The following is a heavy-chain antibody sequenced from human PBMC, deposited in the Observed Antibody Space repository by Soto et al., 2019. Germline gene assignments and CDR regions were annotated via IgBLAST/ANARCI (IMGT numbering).Heavy chain of an antibody. D-gene: IGHD3-3*01. CDR2: ISGSGGST. CDR3: AKDNGHLEWLLWGFGGMDV. J-gene: IGHJ6*02. V-gene: IGHV3-23*01. CDR1: GFTFSSYA. Sequence: GGSLRLSCAASGFTFSSYAMSWVRQAPGKGLEWVSAISGSGGSTYYADSVKGRFTISRDNSKNTLYLQMNSLRAEDTAVYYCAKDNGHLEWLLWGFGGMDVWGQGTTVTVSS.